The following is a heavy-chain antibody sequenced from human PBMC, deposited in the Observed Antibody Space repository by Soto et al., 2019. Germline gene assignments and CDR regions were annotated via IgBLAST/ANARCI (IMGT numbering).Heavy chain of an antibody. CDR2: IYPDESDT. D-gene: IGHD6-13*01. V-gene: IGHV5-51*01. CDR1: GYSFTKYW. Sequence: PGESLKISCKGSGYSFTKYWIGWVRQMPGKGLEWMAIIYPDESDTRYSLSFQGQVTISADKSISTAYLQWSSLKASDTAMYYCARSIAAAGTLWDVWGQGTTVTVSS. J-gene: IGHJ6*02. CDR3: ARSIAAAGTLWDV.